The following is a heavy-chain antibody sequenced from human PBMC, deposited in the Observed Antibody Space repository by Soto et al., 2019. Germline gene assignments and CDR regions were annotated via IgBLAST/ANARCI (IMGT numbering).Heavy chain of an antibody. V-gene: IGHV2-5*01. CDR3: VHIRLGPAAPQIDY. CDR2: NYWNDDK. Sequence: QITLKESGPTLVKPTQTLTLTCNFSGFSLSASGEGVGWIRQPPGKALEWLAFNYWNDDKRYSASLKSRLYITRATSKNQVVLTMTNMDPVDTATYYCVHIRLGPAAPQIDYWGQGTLVTVSS. J-gene: IGHJ4*02. CDR1: GFSLSASGEG. D-gene: IGHD6-13*01.